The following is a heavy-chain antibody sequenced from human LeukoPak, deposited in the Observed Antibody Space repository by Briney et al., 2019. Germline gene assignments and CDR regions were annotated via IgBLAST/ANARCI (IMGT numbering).Heavy chain of an antibody. CDR2: IIPIFGTA. CDR3: AAGGVRGVTFYYYYMDV. J-gene: IGHJ6*03. D-gene: IGHD3-10*01. V-gene: IGHV1-69*06. CDR1: GGTFSSYA. Sequence: ASVKVSCKASGGTFSSYAISWVRQAPGQGLEWMGGIIPIFGTANYAQKFQGRVTITADKSTSTAYMELSSLRSEDTAVYYCAAGGVRGVTFYYYYMDVWGKGTTVTVSS.